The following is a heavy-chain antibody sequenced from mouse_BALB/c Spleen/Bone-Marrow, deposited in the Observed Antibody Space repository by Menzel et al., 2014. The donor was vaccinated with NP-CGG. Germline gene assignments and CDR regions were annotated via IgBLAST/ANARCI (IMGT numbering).Heavy chain of an antibody. J-gene: IGHJ2*01. CDR1: GYTFTTYW. V-gene: IGHV1-7*01. Sequence: VQLQQSGAELAKPGASVKMSCKASGYTFTTYWMHWVKQRPGQGLEWIGYINPSTGYTEYNQKFKDKATLTADKSSSTAYMQLISLTFEDSAVYYRARDLDYWGQGTTLTVSS. CDR2: INPSTGYT. CDR3: ARDLDY.